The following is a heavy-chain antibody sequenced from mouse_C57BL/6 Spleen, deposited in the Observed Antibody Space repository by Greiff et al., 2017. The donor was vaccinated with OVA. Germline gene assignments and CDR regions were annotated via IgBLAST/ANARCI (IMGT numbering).Heavy chain of an antibody. Sequence: QLQQPGAELVKPGASVKLSCKASGYTFTSYWMQWVKQRPGQGLEWIGEIDPSDSYTNYNQKFKGKATLTVDTSSSTAYMQLSSLTSEDSAVYYCAREGGLGYFDYWGQGTTLTVSS. CDR3: AREGGLGYFDY. J-gene: IGHJ2*01. CDR1: GYTFTSYW. D-gene: IGHD4-1*01. CDR2: IDPSDSYT. V-gene: IGHV1-50*01.